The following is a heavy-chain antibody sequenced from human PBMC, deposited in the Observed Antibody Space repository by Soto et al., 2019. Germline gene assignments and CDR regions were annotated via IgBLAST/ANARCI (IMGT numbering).Heavy chain of an antibody. CDR3: ARDVGYCSGGSCYALYAFDT. Sequence: EVQLVESGGGLVKPGGSLRLSCATSGFTFSSYSMNWVRQAPGKGLEWVSSISSSSSYIYYGDSVRGRFTISRDNAKNSLSLQMNSLSAEDTAVYYCARDVGYCSGGSCYALYAFDTWGQGTMVTVSS. CDR1: GFTFSSYS. CDR2: ISSSSSYI. V-gene: IGHV3-21*01. J-gene: IGHJ3*02. D-gene: IGHD2-15*01.